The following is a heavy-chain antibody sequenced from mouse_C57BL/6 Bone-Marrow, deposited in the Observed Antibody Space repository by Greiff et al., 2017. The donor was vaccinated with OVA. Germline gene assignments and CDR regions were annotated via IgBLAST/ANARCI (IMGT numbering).Heavy chain of an antibody. CDR1: GFTFTDYY. Sequence: EVQLQESGGGLVQPGGSLSLSCAASGFTFTDYYMSWVRQPPGKALEWLGFIRNKANGYTTEYSASVKGRFTISRDNSQSILYLQMNALRAEDSATYYCARYIRDFYWYFDVWGTGTTVTVSS. V-gene: IGHV7-3*01. CDR3: ARYIRDFYWYFDV. D-gene: IGHD3-3*01. J-gene: IGHJ1*03. CDR2: IRNKANGYTT.